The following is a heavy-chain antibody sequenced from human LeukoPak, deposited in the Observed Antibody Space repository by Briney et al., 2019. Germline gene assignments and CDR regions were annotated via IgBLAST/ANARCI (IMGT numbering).Heavy chain of an antibody. V-gene: IGHV3-30-3*01. CDR1: GFTFSSYA. Sequence: GGSPRLSCAASGFTFSSYAMHWVRQAPGKGLEWVAVISYDGSNKYYADSVKGRFTISRDNSKNTLYLQMNSLRAEDTAVYYCAKDGGSSSWFDYWGQGTLVTVSS. CDR2: ISYDGSNK. J-gene: IGHJ4*02. CDR3: AKDGGSSSWFDY. D-gene: IGHD6-13*01.